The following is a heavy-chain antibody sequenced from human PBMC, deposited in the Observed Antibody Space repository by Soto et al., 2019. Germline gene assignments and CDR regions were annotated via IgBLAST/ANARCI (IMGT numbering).Heavy chain of an antibody. CDR2: INPGGSST. J-gene: IGHJ4*02. CDR1: GYTFTNYH. V-gene: IGHV1-46*03. Sequence: QVQLVQSGAEVKKPGASVKVSCKASGYTFTNYHIHWVRQAPGQGLEWIGKINPGGSSTSYAQKYQGRVDVTRDTATSTVYVELSSLSSEDTAVYYCVRNWYFFGSDCWGQGTLVTVSP. D-gene: IGHD3-3*01. CDR3: VRNWYFFGSDC.